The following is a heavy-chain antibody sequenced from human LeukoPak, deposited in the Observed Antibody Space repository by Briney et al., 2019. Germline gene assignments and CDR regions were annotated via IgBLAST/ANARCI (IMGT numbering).Heavy chain of an antibody. D-gene: IGHD7-27*01. CDR3: ARFSPRAMGNYLDF. CDR2: IYPRGST. Sequence: SETLSLTCAVSGGSISSGSYSWSWIRQPPGKGLEWIGYIYPRGSTYYNPSLKSRVILSLDKSANQFSLNLSSVTAADTAVYYCARFSPRAMGNYLDFWGQGTLVTVST. CDR1: GGSISSGSYS. V-gene: IGHV4-30-2*01. J-gene: IGHJ4*02.